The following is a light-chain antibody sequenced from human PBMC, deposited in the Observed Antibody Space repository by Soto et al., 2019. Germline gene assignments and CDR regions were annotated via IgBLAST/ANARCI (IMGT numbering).Light chain of an antibody. V-gene: IGKV3-20*01. J-gene: IGKJ5*01. CDR2: GAS. Sequence: EIVLAQSPGILSLSPGERASLSCRASQSVSNDFLAWYQQKPGQAPRLLIYGASTRATGIPARFSGSGSGTDFTLTISSLRSEDSAIYYCQQYGSSPITFAQGTRLEI. CDR1: QSVSNDF. CDR3: QQYGSSPIT.